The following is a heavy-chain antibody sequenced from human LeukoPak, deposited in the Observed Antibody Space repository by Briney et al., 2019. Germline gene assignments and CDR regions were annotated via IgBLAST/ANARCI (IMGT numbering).Heavy chain of an antibody. V-gene: IGHV3-7*01. D-gene: IGHD2-15*01. J-gene: IGHJ4*02. CDR1: GFTFSTYW. CDR3: AGGSWWFDY. Sequence: PGGSLRLSCAASGFTFSTYWMAWVRQAPGKGLEWVANLKEDGSEKHYVDSAKGRFTISRDNAKDSLYLQMNSLRAEDTAVYYCAGGSWWFDYWGQGTLVTVSS. CDR2: LKEDGSEK.